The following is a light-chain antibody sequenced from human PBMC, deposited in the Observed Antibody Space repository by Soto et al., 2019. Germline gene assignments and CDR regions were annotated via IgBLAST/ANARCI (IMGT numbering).Light chain of an antibody. Sequence: DIQMTQSPSTLSASVGARVPITCRASQSISSWLAWYQQKPGKAPKILIHDASSLESGVPSRFSGSGSGTEFTLTISSLRPDDFATYYCQQYSTYSKTFGQGTKVDI. J-gene: IGKJ1*01. CDR3: QQYSTYSKT. CDR2: DAS. V-gene: IGKV1-5*01. CDR1: QSISSW.